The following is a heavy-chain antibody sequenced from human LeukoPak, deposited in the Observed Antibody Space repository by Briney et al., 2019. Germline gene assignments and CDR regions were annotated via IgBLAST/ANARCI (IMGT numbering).Heavy chain of an antibody. J-gene: IGHJ5*02. V-gene: IGHV3-48*01. CDR3: ARVLHKRNYDSSDYYVS. D-gene: IGHD3-22*01. CDR1: GFTFSSYS. CDR2: ISSSSSTI. Sequence: GGSLRLSCAASGFTFSSYSMNCVRQAPGKGLEWVSYISSSSSTIYYADSVKGRFTISRDNAKNSLYLQLNSLRAEDTAVYYCARVLHKRNYDSSDYYVSWGQGTLVTVSS.